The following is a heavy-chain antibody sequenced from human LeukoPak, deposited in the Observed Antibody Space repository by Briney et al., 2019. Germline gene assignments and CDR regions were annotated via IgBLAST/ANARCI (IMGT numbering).Heavy chain of an antibody. CDR3: AADIDSGDIVPMAY. J-gene: IGHJ4*02. D-gene: IGHD5-12*01. CDR2: FDPEDGET. CDR1: GYTFTSYG. Sequence: ASVKVSCKASGYTFTSYGISWVRQAPGKGLEWMGGFDPEDGETIYAQKFQGRVTMTEDTSTDTAYMELSSLRSEDTAVYYCAADIDSGDIVPMAYWGQGTLVTVSS. V-gene: IGHV1-24*01.